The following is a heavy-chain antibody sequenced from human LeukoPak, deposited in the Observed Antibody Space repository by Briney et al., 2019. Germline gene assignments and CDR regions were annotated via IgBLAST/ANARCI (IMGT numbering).Heavy chain of an antibody. CDR3: ARVRDISGHWGFLDY. V-gene: IGHV3-74*01. Sequence: GGSLRLSCATSGFSFTDYPMNWVRQAPGKGLVWVSRINSDGSNTNYADSVKGRFTISRDNAKNTLYLQMNSLRAEDTAVFYCARVRDISGHWGFLDYWGQGTLVTVSS. CDR2: INSDGSNT. CDR1: GFSFTDYP. J-gene: IGHJ4*02. D-gene: IGHD6-19*01.